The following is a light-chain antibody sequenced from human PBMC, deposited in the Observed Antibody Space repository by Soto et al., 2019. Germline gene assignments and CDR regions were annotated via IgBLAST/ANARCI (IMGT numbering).Light chain of an antibody. CDR1: QSLLHSNGYNY. CDR3: MQALQTPPA. V-gene: IGKV2-28*01. CDR2: LGS. J-gene: IGKJ5*01. Sequence: DIVMTQSPFSLPVTPGEPASISCRSSQSLLHSNGYNYLDWYLQKPGQSPHLLIYLGSNRASGVPDRFSGSGSGTDFTLRISRVEAGDVGVYYCMQALQTPPAFGQGTRLEIK.